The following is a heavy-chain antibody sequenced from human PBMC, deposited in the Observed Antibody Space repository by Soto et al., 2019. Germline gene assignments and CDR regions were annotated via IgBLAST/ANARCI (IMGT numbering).Heavy chain of an antibody. CDR2: VSTNGAT. Sequence: SSETLSLTCTVSDDFISSYYWNWIRQPAGKGLEWIGRVSTNGATNYNPSLESRVTMSVDTSKNQFSLKLTSVTAADTAVYFCARADYEILTGSYAMDVWGQGTTVTGSS. V-gene: IGHV4-4*07. CDR1: DDFISSYY. J-gene: IGHJ6*02. D-gene: IGHD3-9*01. CDR3: ARADYEILTGSYAMDV.